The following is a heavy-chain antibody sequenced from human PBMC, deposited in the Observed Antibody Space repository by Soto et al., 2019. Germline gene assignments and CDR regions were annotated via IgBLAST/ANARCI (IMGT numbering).Heavy chain of an antibody. CDR1: GGSISSSSYY. CDR2: IYYSGST. CDR3: ARLLRHNYYGMDV. Sequence: QLQLQESGPGLVKPSETLSLTCTVSGGSISSSSYYWGWIRQPPGKGLEWIGSIYYSGSTYYNPSLKSRVTISVDTSKNQFSLKPSSVTAADAAVYYCARLLRHNYYGMDVWGQGTTVTVSS. D-gene: IGHD5-12*01. V-gene: IGHV4-39*01. J-gene: IGHJ6*02.